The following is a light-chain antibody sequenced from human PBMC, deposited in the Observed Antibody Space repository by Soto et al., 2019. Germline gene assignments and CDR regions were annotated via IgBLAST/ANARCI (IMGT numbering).Light chain of an antibody. CDR1: SSDVGGYNY. CDR3: SSYTSSSPLVV. J-gene: IGLJ2*01. Sequence: QSALTQPASVSGSPGQSITISCTGTSSDVGGYNYVSWYQHHPGKAPKLMIYEVSNRPSGVSNRFSGSKSGNTAYLTISGLQAEDEADYYCSSYTSSSPLVVFGGGTNLTVL. V-gene: IGLV2-14*01. CDR2: EVS.